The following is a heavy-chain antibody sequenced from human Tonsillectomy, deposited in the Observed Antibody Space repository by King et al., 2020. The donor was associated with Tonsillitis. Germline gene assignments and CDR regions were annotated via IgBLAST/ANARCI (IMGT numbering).Heavy chain of an antibody. V-gene: IGHV4-61*01. CDR3: ARERDHSESRGYDGFDI. CDR2: VYYSGAT. CDR1: GGSVSSGIYY. Sequence: QVQLQESGPGLVKPSETLSLTCTVSGGSVSSGIYYWTWIRHPPGKGLEYIGNVYYSGATSYNPSLKSRVTISIDSSKNQFYLELNSVTAADTAVYYCARERDHSESRGYDGFDIWGQGTMVTVSS. J-gene: IGHJ3*02. D-gene: IGHD3-22*01.